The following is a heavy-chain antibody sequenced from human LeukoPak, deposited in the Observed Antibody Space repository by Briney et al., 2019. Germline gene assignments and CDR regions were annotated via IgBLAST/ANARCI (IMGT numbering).Heavy chain of an antibody. CDR2: IYPGDSDT. V-gene: IGHV5-51*01. CDR3: ARRDGYCSSTSCYADYYYGMDV. D-gene: IGHD2-2*01. CDR1: GYSFTSYW. Sequence: GESLKISCKGSGYSFTSYWIGWVRQMPGKGLEWMGIIYPGDSDTTYSPSFQGQVTISADKSISTAYLQWSSLKASDTAMYYCARRDGYCSSTSCYADYYYGMDVWGQGTTVTVSS. J-gene: IGHJ6*02.